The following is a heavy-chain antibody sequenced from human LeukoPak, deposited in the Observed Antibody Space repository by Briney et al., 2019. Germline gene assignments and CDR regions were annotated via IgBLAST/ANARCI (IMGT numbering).Heavy chain of an antibody. J-gene: IGHJ6*02. V-gene: IGHV4-34*01. D-gene: IGHD4-11*01. CDR3: ARGRTTETTFYYYYHGMDV. CDR1: GGSFSGYY. Sequence: SETLSLTCAVYGGSFSGYYWSWIRQPPGKGLEWIGEINHSGSTNYNPSLKSRVTISVDTSKNQFSLKLSSVTAADTAVYYCARGRTTETTFYYYYHGMDVWGQGTTVTVSS. CDR2: INHSGST.